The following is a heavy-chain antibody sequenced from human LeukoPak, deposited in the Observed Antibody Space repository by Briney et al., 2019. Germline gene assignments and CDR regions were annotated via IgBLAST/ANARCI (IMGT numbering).Heavy chain of an antibody. Sequence: GGSLRLSCAASGFTFSSYTMNWVRQAPGKGLEWVSYITSGGSTVYYADSVKGRFTISRDSAKNSLYLQMQSPTAEDTAVYFCARVGSSSKYYYYMDVWGKGTTVTVSS. CDR2: ITSGGSTV. J-gene: IGHJ6*03. CDR3: ARVGSSSKYYYYMDV. V-gene: IGHV3-48*04. CDR1: GFTFSSYT. D-gene: IGHD2-2*01.